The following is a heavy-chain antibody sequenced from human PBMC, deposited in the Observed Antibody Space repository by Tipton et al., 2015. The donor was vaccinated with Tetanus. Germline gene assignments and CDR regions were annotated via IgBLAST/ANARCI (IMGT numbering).Heavy chain of an antibody. V-gene: IGHV3-9*01. CDR3: VKDRTGTTRHSLAQ. CDR1: GFKFEDYT. D-gene: IGHD1-1*01. CDR2: VSWNGVSI. Sequence: SLRLSCAASGFKFEDYTMHWVRQAPGKGLEWVSGVSWNGVSIGYAASVEGRFNISRDNAKNSVYLQMTSLRGEDTALYYCVKDRTGTTRHSLAQWGQGTLVTVSS. J-gene: IGHJ4*02.